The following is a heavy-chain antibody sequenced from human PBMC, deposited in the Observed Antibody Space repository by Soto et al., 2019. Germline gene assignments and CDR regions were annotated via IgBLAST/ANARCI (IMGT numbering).Heavy chain of an antibody. Sequence: QVQLVQSGAEVKKPGSSVKVSCKASGGTFSSYTISWVRQAPGQGLEWMGRIIPILGIANYAQKFQGRVTITADKSTSTAYMELSSLRSEDTAVYYCARDGYGDYLHSDYWGQGTLVTVSS. CDR2: IIPILGIA. CDR1: GGTFSSYT. J-gene: IGHJ4*02. V-gene: IGHV1-69*08. CDR3: ARDGYGDYLHSDY. D-gene: IGHD4-17*01.